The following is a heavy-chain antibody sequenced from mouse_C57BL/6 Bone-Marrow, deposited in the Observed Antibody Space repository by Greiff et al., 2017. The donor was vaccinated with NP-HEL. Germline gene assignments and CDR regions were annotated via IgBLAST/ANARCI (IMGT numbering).Heavy chain of an antibody. D-gene: IGHD2-12*01. CDR2: IYWDDDK. J-gene: IGHJ4*01. CDR1: GFSLSTSGMG. CDR3: ARRGGELPAYDGYAMDY. Sequence: QVTLKVSGPGILQSSQTLSLTCSFSGFSLSTSGMGVSWIRQPSGKGLEWLAHIYWDDDKRHNPSLKSRPTSSKNTSRNQVFLKITSVDTADTATYYCARRGGELPAYDGYAMDYWGQGTSVTVSS. V-gene: IGHV8-12*01.